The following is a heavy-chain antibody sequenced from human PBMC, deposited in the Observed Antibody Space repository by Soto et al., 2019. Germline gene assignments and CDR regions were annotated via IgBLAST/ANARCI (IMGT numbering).Heavy chain of an antibody. J-gene: IGHJ4*02. V-gene: IGHV3-11*01. CDR2: ISSSGTTI. CDR3: AREPSNWNYCFDY. D-gene: IGHD1-7*01. Sequence: GGSLRLSCAASGFTFSDYYMSWIRQAPGKGLEWVSYISSSGTTIFYADSLRGRFTISRDNAKKSLYLQMNSLRGEDTAVYYCAREPSNWNYCFDYWGQGTLSPSPQ. CDR1: GFTFSDYY.